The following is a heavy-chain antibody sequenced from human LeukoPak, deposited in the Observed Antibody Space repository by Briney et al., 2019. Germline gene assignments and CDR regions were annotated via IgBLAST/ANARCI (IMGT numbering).Heavy chain of an antibody. D-gene: IGHD3-10*01. CDR2: ISSSSSYT. CDR1: GFTFSDYY. CDR3: ARDKAVWSGEYVGSYYFDY. Sequence: GGSLRLSCSASGFTFSDYYMSWIRQAPGRGLEWVSYISSSSSYTDYADSVKGRFTISRDNAKNSLYLQMNSLRAEDTAVYYCARDKAVWSGEYVGSYYFDYWGQGTLVTVSS. V-gene: IGHV3-11*06. J-gene: IGHJ4*02.